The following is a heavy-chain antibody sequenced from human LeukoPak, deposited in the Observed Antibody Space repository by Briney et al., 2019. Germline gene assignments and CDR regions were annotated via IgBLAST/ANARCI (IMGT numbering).Heavy chain of an antibody. J-gene: IGHJ3*02. CDR2: ISSSSSYI. CDR3: ASWSSSWFAFDI. D-gene: IGHD6-13*01. CDR1: GFTFSSYS. V-gene: IGHV3-21*01. Sequence: GWSLRLSCAASGFTFSSYSMNWVRQAPGKGLEWVSSISSSSSYIYYADSVKGRFTISRDNAKNSLYLQMNSLRAEDTAVYYCASWSSSWFAFDIWGQGTMVTVSS.